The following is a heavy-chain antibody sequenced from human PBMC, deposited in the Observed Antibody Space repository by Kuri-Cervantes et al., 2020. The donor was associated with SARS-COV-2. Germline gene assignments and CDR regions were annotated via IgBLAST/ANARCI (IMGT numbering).Heavy chain of an antibody. V-gene: IGHV3-23*01. CDR1: GFVFSSYG. CDR2: ISVGGGTM. J-gene: IGHJ4*02. CDR3: AREGDLTGLFDY. Sequence: GGSLRLSCAASGFVFSSYGMSWVRHVPGKGLEWVATISVGGGTMYYADSVKGRFTISRDNSKNTLYLQMNSLRAEDTAVYYCAREGDLTGLFDYWGQGTLVTVSS. D-gene: IGHD3-16*01.